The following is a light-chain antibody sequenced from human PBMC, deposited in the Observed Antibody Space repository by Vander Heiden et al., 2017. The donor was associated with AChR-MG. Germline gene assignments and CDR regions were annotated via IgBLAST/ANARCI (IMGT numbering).Light chain of an antibody. J-gene: IGKJ1*01. CDR2: DAS. CDR1: QSISSY. V-gene: IGKV1-39*01. CDR3: QQSNSTPLT. Sequence: DIQMTQSPSSLSASVGDRVTITCRASQSISSYLNWYQQKPGKAPKLLIYDASSLESGVPARFSGSGSGTDFTLTISSLQPEDCATYYCQQSNSTPLTFGQGTKVEIK.